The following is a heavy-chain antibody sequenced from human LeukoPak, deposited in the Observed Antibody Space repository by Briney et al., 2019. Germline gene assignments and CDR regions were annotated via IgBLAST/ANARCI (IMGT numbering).Heavy chain of an antibody. CDR3: ARGMDV. J-gene: IGHJ6*02. CDR1: GFYFRDHW. Sequence: GGSLRLSCAASGFYFRDHWMNWVRQAPGKGLEWVANINQDGSKKYYVDSVKGRFTISRDNAKNSLYLQMNSLRAEDTAVYYCARGMDVWGQGTTVTVSS. V-gene: IGHV3-7*03. CDR2: INQDGSKK.